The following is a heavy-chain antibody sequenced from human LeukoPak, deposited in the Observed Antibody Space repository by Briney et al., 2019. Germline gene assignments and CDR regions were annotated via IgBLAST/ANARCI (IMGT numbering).Heavy chain of an antibody. Sequence: GGTLRLSCAASGFTFSSYGMSWVRQAPGKGLEWVSAISGSGGSTYYTDSVKGRFTISRDNSKNTLYLQMNSLRAEDTAVYYCARAYDDILTGYGDYVDVWGKGTTVTISS. V-gene: IGHV3-23*01. J-gene: IGHJ6*03. D-gene: IGHD3-9*01. CDR3: ARAYDDILTGYGDYVDV. CDR2: ISGSGGST. CDR1: GFTFSSYG.